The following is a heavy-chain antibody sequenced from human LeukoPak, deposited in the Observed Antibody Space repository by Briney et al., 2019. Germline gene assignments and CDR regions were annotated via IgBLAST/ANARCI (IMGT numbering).Heavy chain of an antibody. J-gene: IGHJ3*02. CDR2: IYYSGST. CDR3: ARGRYSYGHHAFDI. Sequence: GSLRLSCAASGFTFSNAYMNWVRQPPGKGLEWIGSIYYSGSTYYNPSLKSRVTISVDTSKNQFSLKLSSVTAADTAVYYCARGRYSYGHHAFDIWGQGTMVTVSS. V-gene: IGHV4-59*12. D-gene: IGHD5-18*01. CDR1: GFTFSNAY.